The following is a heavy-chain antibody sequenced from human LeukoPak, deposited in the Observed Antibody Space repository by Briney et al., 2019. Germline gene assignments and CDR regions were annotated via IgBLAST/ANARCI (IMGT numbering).Heavy chain of an antibody. D-gene: IGHD1-7*01. CDR3: ARRWNYRIYYYMDV. V-gene: IGHV4-34*01. Sequence: SETLSLTCAVYGGSFSGYYWSWIRQPPGKGLEWIGEINHSGSTNYNPSLKSRVTISVDTSKNQFSLKVNSVTAADTAVYYCARRWNYRIYYYMDVWDKGTTVTVSS. J-gene: IGHJ6*03. CDR1: GGSFSGYY. CDR2: INHSGST.